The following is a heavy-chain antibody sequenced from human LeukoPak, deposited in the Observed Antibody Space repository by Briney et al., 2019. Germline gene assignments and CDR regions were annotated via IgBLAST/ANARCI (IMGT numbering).Heavy chain of an antibody. CDR3: AKIRTSRTAFHAFDI. V-gene: IGHV3-23*01. CDR1: GFTFSSYA. D-gene: IGHD1-14*01. Sequence: GGSLRLSCAVSGFTFSSYAMSWVRQAPGKGLEWVSAISGSGGSTYYADSVKGRFTISRDNSKNTLYLQMNSLRAEDTAVYYCAKIRTSRTAFHAFDIWGQGTMVTVSS. J-gene: IGHJ3*02. CDR2: ISGSGGST.